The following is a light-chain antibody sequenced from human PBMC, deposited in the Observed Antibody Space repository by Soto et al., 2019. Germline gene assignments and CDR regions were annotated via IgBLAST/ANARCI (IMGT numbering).Light chain of an antibody. CDR2: GAS. J-gene: IGKJ5*01. Sequence: EVVLTPSPGTLSLSPGTRAPLSCRARQSIRSNYLAWYQHNPGQAPRLLIYGASSRATGIPDRFSGSGSGTDFTLTISSLQSEDFAVYYCQQYHSWPPITFGQGTRLEIK. V-gene: IGKV3-20*01. CDR3: QQYHSWPPIT. CDR1: QSIRSNY.